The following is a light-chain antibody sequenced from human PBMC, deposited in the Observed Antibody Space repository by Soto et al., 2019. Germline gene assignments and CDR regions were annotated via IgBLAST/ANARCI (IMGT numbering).Light chain of an antibody. CDR2: KAS. Sequence: DIEMTQSPSTLSASVGDRVTITCRASQSISSWLAWYQQKPGKAPNLLIYKASSLASGVPARFSGSGSGTEFTLTISRLQPDDFTTYYCQQYNSYSGTFGQGTKLEIK. CDR3: QQYNSYSGT. CDR1: QSISSW. V-gene: IGKV1-5*03. J-gene: IGKJ2*01.